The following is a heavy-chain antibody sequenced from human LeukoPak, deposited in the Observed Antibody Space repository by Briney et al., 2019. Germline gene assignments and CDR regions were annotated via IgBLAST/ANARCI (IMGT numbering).Heavy chain of an antibody. D-gene: IGHD3-10*01. CDR2: ISGSGGNT. J-gene: IGHJ4*02. CDR3: AKDYYGSGSYRLFDY. Sequence: GGSLRLSCAASGFTFSSYAMSWVRQAPGKGLEWVSAISGSGGNTYYADSVKGRFTISRDNSKNTLYLQMNSLRAEDTAVYYCAKDYYGSGSYRLFDYWGQGTLVTVSS. V-gene: IGHV3-23*01. CDR1: GFTFSSYA.